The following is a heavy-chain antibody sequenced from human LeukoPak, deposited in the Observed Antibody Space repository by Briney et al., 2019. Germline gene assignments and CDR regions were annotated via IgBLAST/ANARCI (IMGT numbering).Heavy chain of an antibody. CDR1: GYIFSNYW. J-gene: IGHJ4*02. CDR2: IYPDDSDT. V-gene: IGHV5-51*01. CDR3: ARHWGGSSPLVEY. D-gene: IGHD1-26*01. Sequence: GESLKISCKGSGYIFSNYWIGWVRPMPGKGLEWMGIIYPDDSDTRYSPSFQGQVTISADKSISTAYLQWSSLKASDSGMYYCARHWGGSSPLVEYWGQGTLVTVSS.